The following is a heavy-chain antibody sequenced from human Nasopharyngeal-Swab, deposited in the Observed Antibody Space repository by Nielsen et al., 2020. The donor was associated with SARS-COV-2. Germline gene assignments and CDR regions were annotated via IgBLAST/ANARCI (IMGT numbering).Heavy chain of an antibody. D-gene: IGHD2-8*01. CDR1: GFTFSSYA. J-gene: IGHJ4*02. V-gene: IGHV3-64D*06. CDR2: ISSNGGST. Sequence: GESLKISCSASGFTFSSYAMHWVRQAPGKGLEYVSAISSNGGSTYYADSVKGRFTISRDNSKNTLYLQMSSLRAEDTAVYYCVADEDIVLMVRDYWGQGTLVTVSS. CDR3: VADEDIVLMVRDY.